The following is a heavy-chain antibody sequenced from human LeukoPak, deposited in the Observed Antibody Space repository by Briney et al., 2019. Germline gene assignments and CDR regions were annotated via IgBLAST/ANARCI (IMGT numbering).Heavy chain of an antibody. CDR3: ARETYYYGSGSYWNDAFDI. Sequence: SETLSLTCTVSGGSISSGDYYWSWIRQPPGKGLEWIGYIYYSGSTYYNPSLKSRVTISVDTSTNQFSLKLSSVTAADTAVYYCARETYYYGSGSYWNDAFDIWGQGTMVTVSS. CDR2: IYYSGST. D-gene: IGHD3-10*01. CDR1: GGSISSGDYY. J-gene: IGHJ3*02. V-gene: IGHV4-30-4*08.